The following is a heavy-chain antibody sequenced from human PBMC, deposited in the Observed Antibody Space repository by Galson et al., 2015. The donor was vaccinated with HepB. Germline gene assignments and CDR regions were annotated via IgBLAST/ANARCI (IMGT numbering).Heavy chain of an antibody. CDR2: IVVGSGNT. CDR1: GFTFTSSA. D-gene: IGHD3-22*01. Sequence: SVKVSCKASGFTFTSSAMQWVRQARGQRLEWIGWIVVGSGNTNYAQKFQERVTITRDMSTSTAYMELSSLRSEDTAVYYCAARFITYDRLGAFDIWGQGTMVTVSS. V-gene: IGHV1-58*02. J-gene: IGHJ3*02. CDR3: AARFITYDRLGAFDI.